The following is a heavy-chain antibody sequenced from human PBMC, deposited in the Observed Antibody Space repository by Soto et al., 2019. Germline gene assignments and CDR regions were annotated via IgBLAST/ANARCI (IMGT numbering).Heavy chain of an antibody. J-gene: IGHJ4*02. CDR2: IYPGDSET. CDR1: GYNFTTFW. V-gene: IGHV5-51*01. CDR3: ARSGFPGAIYFDS. Sequence: GESLKISCKGSGYNFTTFWIGWVRQMPGKGLEWMGIIYPGDSETKYSPDFEGQVTTSADRSTNTAYLQWRSLRASDTAMYYCARSGFPGAIYFDSWGLGTLVTVYS.